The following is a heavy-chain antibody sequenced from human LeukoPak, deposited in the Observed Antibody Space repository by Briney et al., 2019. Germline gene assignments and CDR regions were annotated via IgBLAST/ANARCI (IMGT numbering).Heavy chain of an antibody. V-gene: IGHV3-73*01. CDR1: GFIFDSYW. J-gene: IGHJ4*02. CDR2: ITGTHAT. D-gene: IGHD6-13*01. Sequence: GSLRLSCAASGFIFDSYWMTWVRQASGKGLEWVGRITGTHATAYSATVKGRFTISRDDSKYTTYLQMNSLETEDTAVYYCAREGYSTTGFDYWGQGTLVTVSS. CDR3: AREGYSTTGFDY.